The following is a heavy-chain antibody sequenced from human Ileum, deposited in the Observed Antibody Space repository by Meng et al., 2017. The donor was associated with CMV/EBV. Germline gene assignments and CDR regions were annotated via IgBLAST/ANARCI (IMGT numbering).Heavy chain of an antibody. Sequence: SETLSLTCTVSGDSIRSHYWSWIRQPPGKGLEWMGYIYYSGSATYSPSLRSRITISVDTSKNQFSLDLRSMTAADTAMYFCARGLGHASNNSHDYWGQGTLVTVSS. J-gene: IGHJ4*02. CDR3: ARGLGHASNNSHDY. V-gene: IGHV4-59*11. D-gene: IGHD1-1*01. CDR2: IYYSGSA. CDR1: GDSIRSHY.